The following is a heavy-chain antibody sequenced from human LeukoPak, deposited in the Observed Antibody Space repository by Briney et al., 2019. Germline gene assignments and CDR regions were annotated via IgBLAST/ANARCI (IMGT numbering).Heavy chain of an antibody. CDR3: ARGPVRDDGLTGISYYFGLDV. CDR2: IHHRAGA. V-gene: IGHV4-34*01. D-gene: IGHD2-21*02. CDR1: GGSFTDYY. J-gene: IGHJ6*02. Sequence: SETLSLTCAVYGGSFTDYYWSWIRHLPGKGLEWIGEIHHRAGANYNPSLWGRVTISADTSKNQFSLHLASVTAADTATFYCARGPVRDDGLTGISYYFGLDVWGHGTTVTVSS.